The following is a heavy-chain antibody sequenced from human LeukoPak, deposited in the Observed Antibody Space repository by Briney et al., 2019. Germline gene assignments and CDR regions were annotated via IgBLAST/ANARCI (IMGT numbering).Heavy chain of an antibody. Sequence: GGSLRLSCAASGFTVSSNYMSWVRQAPGKGLEWVSVIYSGDSTYYADSVKGRFTISRDNSKNTLYLQMNSLRAEDTAIYYCAKQDTSMDYFDYWGRGTLVSVSS. CDR2: IYSGDST. CDR3: AKQDTSMDYFDY. J-gene: IGHJ4*02. D-gene: IGHD5-18*01. CDR1: GFTVSSNY. V-gene: IGHV3-53*01.